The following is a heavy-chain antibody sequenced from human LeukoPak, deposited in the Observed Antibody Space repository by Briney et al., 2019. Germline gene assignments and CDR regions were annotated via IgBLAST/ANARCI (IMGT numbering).Heavy chain of an antibody. J-gene: IGHJ3*02. D-gene: IGHD5-12*01. CDR2: INPSGGST. Sequence: ASVKVSCKASGYTFTSYYMHWVRQAPGQGLEWMGIINPSGGSTSHAQKFQGRVTMTRDTSTSTVYMELSSLRSEDTAAYYCASHSVATIRIDAFDIWGQGTMVTVSS. V-gene: IGHV1-46*01. CDR1: GYTFTSYY. CDR3: ASHSVATIRIDAFDI.